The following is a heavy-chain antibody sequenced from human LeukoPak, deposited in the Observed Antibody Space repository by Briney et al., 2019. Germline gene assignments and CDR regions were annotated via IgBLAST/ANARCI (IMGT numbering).Heavy chain of an antibody. D-gene: IGHD6-19*01. V-gene: IGHV3-53*01. J-gene: IGHJ4*02. CDR3: VRVESTGWWHYFDY. CDR2: IYSGANT. CDR1: GFTVSGNY. Sequence: XGSLRLSCAASGFTVSGNYMSWVRQAPGKGLEWVSVIYSGANTYYADSVKGRFTISTDASKNTLYVQMNSLRAEDTAVYYCVRVESTGWWHYFDYWGQGTLVTVSS.